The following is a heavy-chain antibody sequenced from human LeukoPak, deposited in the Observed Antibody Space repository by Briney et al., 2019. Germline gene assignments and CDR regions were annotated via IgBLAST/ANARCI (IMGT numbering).Heavy chain of an antibody. D-gene: IGHD4-17*01. CDR2: IQYSGST. CDR3: ARGTVTTDYFLH. Sequence: SETLSLTCTVSGDSVSGISFYWSWIRQPPGKGLQYIGYIQYSGSTNYNPSLKSRVTISVDTSKNQFSLKLTSVTAADTAVYYCARGTVTTDYFLHWGQGTLVTVSS. CDR1: GDSVSGISFY. J-gene: IGHJ1*01. V-gene: IGHV4-61*01.